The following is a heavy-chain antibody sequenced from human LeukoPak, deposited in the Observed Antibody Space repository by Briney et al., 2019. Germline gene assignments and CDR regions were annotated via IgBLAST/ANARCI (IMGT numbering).Heavy chain of an antibody. J-gene: IGHJ4*02. CDR2: INFNGGNT. Sequence: PGGSLRLSCAASGFTFSSYEMNWVRQAPGKGLEYVSGINFNGGNTYYADSVKGRFSISRDNSKNTLYLQMTSVRPEDTATYYCVPSPITMIRGVSYWGQGTLVTVSS. D-gene: IGHD3-10*01. CDR3: VPSPITMIRGVSY. V-gene: IGHV3-64D*06. CDR1: GFTFSSYE.